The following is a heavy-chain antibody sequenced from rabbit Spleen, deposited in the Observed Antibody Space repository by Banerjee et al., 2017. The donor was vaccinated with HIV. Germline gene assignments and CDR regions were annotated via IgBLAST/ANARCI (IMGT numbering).Heavy chain of an antibody. J-gene: IGHJ6*01. Sequence: QEQLEESGGGLVKPEGSLTLTCTASGFSFSFSSYMCWVRQAPGKGLEWIACIDTGSGAIFYASWAKGRFTITRSTSLNTVTLQLNSLTAADTATYFCARDTYTYGYAGFSFAAYGMDLWGQGTLVTVS. CDR1: GFSFSFSS. D-gene: IGHD6-1*01. CDR3: ARDTYTYGYAGFSFAAYGMDL. CDR2: IDTGSGAI. V-gene: IGHV1S47*01.